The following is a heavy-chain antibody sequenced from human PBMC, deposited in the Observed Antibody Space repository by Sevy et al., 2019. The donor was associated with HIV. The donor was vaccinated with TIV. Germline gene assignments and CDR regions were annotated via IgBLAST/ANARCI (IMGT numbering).Heavy chain of an antibody. Sequence: SETLSLTCTVSGGSVSSGSYYWSWIRQPPGKGLEWIGYIYYSGSTNYNPSLKSRVTISVDTSKNQFSLKLSSVTAADTAVDYCAGAPLIAVAGTGWFDPWGQGTLVTVSS. CDR2: IYYSGST. CDR1: GGSVSSGSYY. J-gene: IGHJ5*02. CDR3: AGAPLIAVAGTGWFDP. V-gene: IGHV4-61*01. D-gene: IGHD6-19*01.